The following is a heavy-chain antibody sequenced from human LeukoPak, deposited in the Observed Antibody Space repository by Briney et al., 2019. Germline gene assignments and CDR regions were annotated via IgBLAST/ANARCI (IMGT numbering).Heavy chain of an antibody. Sequence: SQTLSLTCALSGDSFSSNSAAWHWIRQSPSRGLEWLGRTYYRSKWYNDYAVSVKSRITINPDTSKNQFSLQLNSVTPEDTAVYYCARDRSLYSSSWYSDAFGIWGQGTMVTVSS. V-gene: IGHV6-1*01. CDR2: TYYRSKWYN. D-gene: IGHD6-13*01. J-gene: IGHJ3*02. CDR3: ARDRSLYSSSWYSDAFGI. CDR1: GDSFSSNSAA.